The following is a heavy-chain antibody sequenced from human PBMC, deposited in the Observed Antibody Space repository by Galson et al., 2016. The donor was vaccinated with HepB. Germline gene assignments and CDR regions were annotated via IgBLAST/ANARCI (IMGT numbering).Heavy chain of an antibody. Sequence: SCKASGYTFTSYGISWVRQAPGQGLEWMGWISAYNGNTNYAQKLQGRVTMTTDTSTSTAYMELRSLRSDDTAVYYCAREDIVVVPAAGSWWFDPWGQGTLVTVSS. CDR2: ISAYNGNT. CDR1: GYTFTSYG. V-gene: IGHV1-18*01. CDR3: AREDIVVVPAAGSWWFDP. D-gene: IGHD2-2*01. J-gene: IGHJ5*02.